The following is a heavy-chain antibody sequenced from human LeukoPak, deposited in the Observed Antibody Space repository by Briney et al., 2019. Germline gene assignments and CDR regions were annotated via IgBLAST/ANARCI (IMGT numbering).Heavy chain of an antibody. CDR1: GFTFSSYS. J-gene: IGHJ4*02. CDR3: ARRFLHRGDRHYYFDY. CDR2: INHSGST. V-gene: IGHV4-34*01. D-gene: IGHD3-16*01. Sequence: GSLRLSCAASGFTFSSYSMHWVRQAPGKGLEWIGEINHSGSTNYNPSLKSRVTISVDTSKNQFSLKLSSVTAADTAVYYCARRFLHRGDRHYYFDYWGQGTLVTVSS.